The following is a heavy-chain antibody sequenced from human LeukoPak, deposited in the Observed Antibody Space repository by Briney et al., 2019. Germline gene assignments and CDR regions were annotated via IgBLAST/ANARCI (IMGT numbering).Heavy chain of an antibody. V-gene: IGHV1-8*01. D-gene: IGHD3-10*01. CDR2: MNPNSGNT. CDR3: ARGWVRITMVRGVRKPPAGWFDP. J-gene: IGHJ5*02. CDR1: GYTFTIYD. Sequence: AASVKVSCKASGYTFTIYDINWVRQAAGQGLEWMGWMNPNSGNTGYTQKFQGRVTMTRNTSISTAYMELSSLRSEDTAVYYCARGWVRITMVRGVRKPPAGWFDPWGQGALVTVSS.